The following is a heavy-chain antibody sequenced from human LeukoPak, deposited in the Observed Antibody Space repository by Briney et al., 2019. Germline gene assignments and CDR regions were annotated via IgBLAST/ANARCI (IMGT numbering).Heavy chain of an antibody. V-gene: IGHV3-30-3*01. CDR3: ARSITMVRGGTALDY. Sequence: GGSLRLSCAASGFTFSSYAMHWVRQAPGKGLEWVAVISYDGSNNYYADSVKGRFTISRDNSKNTLYLQMNSLRAEDTAVYYCARSITMVRGGTALDYWGQGTLVTVSS. CDR1: GFTFSSYA. D-gene: IGHD3-10*01. CDR2: ISYDGSNN. J-gene: IGHJ4*02.